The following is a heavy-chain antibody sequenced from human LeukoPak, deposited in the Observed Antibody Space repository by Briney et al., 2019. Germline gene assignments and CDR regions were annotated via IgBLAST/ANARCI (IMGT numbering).Heavy chain of an antibody. CDR2: IDYGSGGS. V-gene: IGHV3-23*01. Sequence: GGSLRLSCAASGFTFSSYAMGWVRQAPGKGLEWVSLIDYGSGGSHDADSVKGGFTISRDNSKNTLYLQMNSLRAEDTAIYYCAKAHSSGWTTRYFDCWGQGALVTVSS. CDR1: GFTFSSYA. CDR3: AKAHSSGWTTRYFDC. J-gene: IGHJ4*02. D-gene: IGHD6-19*01.